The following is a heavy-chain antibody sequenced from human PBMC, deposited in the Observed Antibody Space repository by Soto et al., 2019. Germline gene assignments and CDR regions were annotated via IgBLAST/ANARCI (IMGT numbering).Heavy chain of an antibody. CDR1: GFTFDSHW. J-gene: IGHJ4*02. V-gene: IGHV3-74*01. Sequence: VESVGVLVQPGGSLRLSCAASGFTFDSHWMHWVRQAPGEGLVWVSRIKTDGSAAAYADSVKGRFTISRDNTKNTLYLQMNSLRAEDTAVYFCVRESGVAADCWGQGTLVTVS. CDR2: IKTDGSAA. CDR3: VRESGVAADC. D-gene: IGHD6-19*01.